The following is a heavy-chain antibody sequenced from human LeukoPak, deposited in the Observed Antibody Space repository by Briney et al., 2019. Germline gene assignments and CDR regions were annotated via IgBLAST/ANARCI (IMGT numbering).Heavy chain of an antibody. D-gene: IGHD2-15*01. V-gene: IGHV4-39*01. J-gene: IGHJ6*03. CDR3: ARQISDYHYYYMDV. CDR2: IYYSGTT. CDR1: GGSISSSNYY. Sequence: SETLSLTCTVSGGSISSSNYYWGWIRQPPGKGLEWIGTIYYSGTTYYNPSLESRVTIFEDTSKNQFSLMLTSVTAADTAVYYCARQISDYHYYYMDVWGKGTTVTVSS.